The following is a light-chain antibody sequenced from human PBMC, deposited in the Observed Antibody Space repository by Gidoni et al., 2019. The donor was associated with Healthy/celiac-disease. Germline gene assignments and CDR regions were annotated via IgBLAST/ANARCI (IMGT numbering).Light chain of an antibody. CDR2: GAS. CDR1: QSVSSSY. Sequence: EIVLTQSPGTLSLSPGERATLACSASQSVSSSYLAWYQQKPGQAPRLLIYGASSRATGIPDRFSGSGSGTDFTLTISRLEPEDFAVYYCQQYGSSPTTFXGXTKVEIK. CDR3: QQYGSSPTT. J-gene: IGKJ4*01. V-gene: IGKV3-20*01.